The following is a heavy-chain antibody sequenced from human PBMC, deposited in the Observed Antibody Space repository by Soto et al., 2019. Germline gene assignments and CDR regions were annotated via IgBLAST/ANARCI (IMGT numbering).Heavy chain of an antibody. V-gene: IGHV2-5*02. CDR3: AHSFSIFGVVIIQGYFDY. Sequence: QITLKESGPTLVKPTQTVTLTCTFSGFSLSTSGVGVGWIRQPPGKALEWLALIYWDDDKRYSPSLKSRLTITKDTSKNQVVLTMTNMDPVDTATYYCAHSFSIFGVVIIQGYFDYWGQGTLVTVSS. J-gene: IGHJ4*02. CDR2: IYWDDDK. D-gene: IGHD3-3*01. CDR1: GFSLSTSGVG.